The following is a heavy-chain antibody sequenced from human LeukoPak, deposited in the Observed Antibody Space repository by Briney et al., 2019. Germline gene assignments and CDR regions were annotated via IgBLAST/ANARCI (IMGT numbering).Heavy chain of an antibody. CDR3: AKGSYYDILTGYYIDY. CDR1: GFTFSSYA. Sequence: GGSLRLSCAASGFTFSSYAMSWVRQAPGKGLEWVSGVSGSGGRTYYADSVKGRFTISRDNSKNTLYLQMNSLRAEDTAVYYCAKGSYYDILTGYYIDYWGQGTLVTVSS. D-gene: IGHD3-9*01. V-gene: IGHV3-23*01. J-gene: IGHJ4*02. CDR2: VSGSGGRT.